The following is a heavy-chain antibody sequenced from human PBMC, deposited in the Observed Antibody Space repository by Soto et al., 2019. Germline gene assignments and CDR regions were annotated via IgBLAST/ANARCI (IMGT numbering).Heavy chain of an antibody. Sequence: QVQLVQSGAEVKRPRSSLKVSCETSGGTSTIYTITWVRQAPGQGLQWMGRIVPTLRITNYAQEFQGRLTITADTSTSTVHMELSSLTSEDAAVYYCTTPKFGAGRVGVHYWGQGTLVTVSS. J-gene: IGHJ4*02. CDR2: IVPTLRIT. CDR3: TTPKFGAGRVGVHY. D-gene: IGHD3-10*01. V-gene: IGHV1-69*02. CDR1: GGTSTIYT.